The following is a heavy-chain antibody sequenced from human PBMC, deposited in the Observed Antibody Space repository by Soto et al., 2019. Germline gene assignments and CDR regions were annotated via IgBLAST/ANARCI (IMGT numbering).Heavy chain of an antibody. CDR2: ISAHNGNT. J-gene: IGHJ4*02. CDR3: ARGRYGDY. V-gene: IGHV1-18*01. CDR1: GYTFTSYG. D-gene: IGHD1-1*01. Sequence: QVHLVQSGAEAKKPGASVKVSCKASGYTFTSYGITWVRQAPGQGLEWMGWISAHNGNTDYAQKLQGRVIVTRDTSTSTAYMELRSLISDGTAVYYCARGRYGDYWGQGALVTVSS.